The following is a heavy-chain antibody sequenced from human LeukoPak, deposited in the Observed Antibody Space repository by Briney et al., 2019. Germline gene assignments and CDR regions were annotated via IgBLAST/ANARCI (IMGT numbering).Heavy chain of an antibody. D-gene: IGHD1-26*01. CDR1: GFTFSSYS. CDR2: ISSSSSYI. Sequence: PGGSLRLSCAASGFTFSSYSVNWVRHAPGKGLEWVSSISSSSSYIYYTDSVKGRFTISRDNAKNSLYLQMNSLRAEDTAVYYCAREYSGSYRTFDYWGQGTLVTVSS. J-gene: IGHJ4*02. V-gene: IGHV3-21*01. CDR3: AREYSGSYRTFDY.